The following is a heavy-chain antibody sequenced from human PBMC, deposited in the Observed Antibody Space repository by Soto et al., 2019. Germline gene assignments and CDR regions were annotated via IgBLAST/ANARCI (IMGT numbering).Heavy chain of an antibody. D-gene: IGHD4-17*01. V-gene: IGHV4-31*03. Sequence: SETLSLTCTVSCGSISSGGYYWSWIRQHPGKGLEWIGYIYYSGSTYYNPSLKSRVTISVDTSKNQFSLKLSSVTAADTAVYYCASHRATVISDFDYWGQGTLVTVSS. CDR2: IYYSGST. CDR3: ASHRATVISDFDY. CDR1: CGSISSGGYY. J-gene: IGHJ4*02.